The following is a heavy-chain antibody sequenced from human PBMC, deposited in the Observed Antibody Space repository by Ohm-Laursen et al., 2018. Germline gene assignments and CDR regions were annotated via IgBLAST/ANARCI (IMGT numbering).Heavy chain of an antibody. CDR2: ISSSGSTI. J-gene: IGHJ6*02. D-gene: IGHD3-3*01. Sequence: SLRLSCAASGFTFSSYEMNWVRQAPGKGLEWVSYISSSGSTIYYADSVKGRFTISRDNAKNTLYLQMNSLRAEDTAVYYCARTTIFGVASIYYYGMDVWGQGTTVTVSS. CDR3: ARTTIFGVASIYYYGMDV. CDR1: GFTFSSYE. V-gene: IGHV3-48*03.